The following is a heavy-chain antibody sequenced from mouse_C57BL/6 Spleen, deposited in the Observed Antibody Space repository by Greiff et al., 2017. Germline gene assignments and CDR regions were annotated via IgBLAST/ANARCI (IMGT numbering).Heavy chain of an antibody. V-gene: IGHV1-80*01. D-gene: IGHD1-1*01. J-gene: IGHJ3*01. CDR1: GYAFSSYW. CDR2: IYPGDGDT. Sequence: VQLQQSGAELVKPGASVKISCKASGYAFSSYWMTWVKQRPGKGLEWIGQIYPGDGDTNYNGKFKGKATLTADKSSSTAYMQLSSLTSEDSAVYFCARPEAIYYYGSSFAYWGQGTLVTVSA. CDR3: ARPEAIYYYGSSFAY.